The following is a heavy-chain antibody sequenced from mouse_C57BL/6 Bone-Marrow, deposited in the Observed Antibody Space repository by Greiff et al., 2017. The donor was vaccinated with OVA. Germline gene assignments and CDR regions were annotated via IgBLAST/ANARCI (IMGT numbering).Heavy chain of an antibody. CDR3: ARAVLPLYARDY. CDR1: GYTFTSYW. V-gene: IGHV1-55*01. J-gene: IGHJ4*01. D-gene: IGHD1-1*01. Sequence: QVQLKQPGAELVKPGASVKMSCKASGYTFTSYWITWVKQRPGQGLEWIGDIYPGSGSTNYNEKFKSKATLTVDTSSSRAYMQLSSLTSEDSAVYYCARAVLPLYARDYWGQGTSDSVST. CDR2: IYPGSGST.